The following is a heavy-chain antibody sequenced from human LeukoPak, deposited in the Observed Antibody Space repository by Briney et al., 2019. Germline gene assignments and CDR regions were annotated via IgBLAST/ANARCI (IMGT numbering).Heavy chain of an antibody. D-gene: IGHD6-13*01. Sequence: SQTLSLTCPISGDSVSSTSTGWNWIRQSPSRGLEWLGRTYYRSKCGANYALSVKSRVTITADTSKNQLSLQLNSVTPEDTAVYYCARGTAAPGFDFWGQGTLVTVSS. V-gene: IGHV6-1*01. CDR1: GDSVSSTSTG. J-gene: IGHJ4*02. CDR3: ARGTAAPGFDF. CDR2: TYYRSKCGA.